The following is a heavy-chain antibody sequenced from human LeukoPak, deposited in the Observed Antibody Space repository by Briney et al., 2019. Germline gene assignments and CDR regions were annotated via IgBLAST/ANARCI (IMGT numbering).Heavy chain of an antibody. CDR2: IYYSGST. J-gene: IGHJ4*02. D-gene: IGHD2-15*01. CDR3: ASEADGPLDY. Sequence: RSSETLSLTCTVSGGSISSSSYYWSWIRQPPGKGLEWIGYIYYSGSTNYNPSLKSRVTISVDTSKNQFSLKLSSVTAADTAVYYCASEADGPLDYWGQGTLVTVSS. V-gene: IGHV4-61*05. CDR1: GGSISSSSYY.